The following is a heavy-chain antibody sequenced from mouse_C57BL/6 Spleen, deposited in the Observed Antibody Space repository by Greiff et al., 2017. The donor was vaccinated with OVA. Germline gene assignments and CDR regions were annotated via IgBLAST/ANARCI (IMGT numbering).Heavy chain of an antibody. CDR1: GYSFTGYY. CDR2: IYPYNGVS. CDR3: ARGVYYGNYVGAMDY. V-gene: IGHV1-31*01. Sequence: EVQLQQSGPELVKPGASVKISCKASGYSFTGYYMHWVKQSHGNILDWIGYIYPYNGVSSYNQKFKGKATLTVDKSASTAYMELRSLTSEDSAVYYCARGVYYGNYVGAMDYWGQGTSVTVSS. J-gene: IGHJ4*01. D-gene: IGHD2-1*01.